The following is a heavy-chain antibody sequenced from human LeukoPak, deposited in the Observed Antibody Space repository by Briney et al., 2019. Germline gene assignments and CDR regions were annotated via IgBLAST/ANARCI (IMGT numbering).Heavy chain of an antibody. V-gene: IGHV1-2*02. CDR3: ARDRVGYSYGYYFDY. CDR1: GYTFTGYY. J-gene: IGHJ4*02. CDR2: INPNSGGT. Sequence: GASVKVSCKASGYTFTGYYMHWVRQAPGQGLERMGWINPNSGGTNYAQKFQGRVTMTRDTSISTAYMELSRLRSDDTAVYYCARDRVGYSYGYYFDYWGQGTLVTVSS. D-gene: IGHD5-18*01.